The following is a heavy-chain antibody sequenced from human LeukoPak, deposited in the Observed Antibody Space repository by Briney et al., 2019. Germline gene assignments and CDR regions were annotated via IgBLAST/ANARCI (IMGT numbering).Heavy chain of an antibody. D-gene: IGHD6-19*01. V-gene: IGHV4-4*09. CDR1: GASMSSNY. J-gene: IGHJ4*02. CDR3: ASTRRAAVAGRFDS. Sequence: SETLSLTCNVSGASMSSNYWSWIRQPPGKGLEWIGYIYHSGNTNYSPSLESRVTMSVDESKNQFSLRVRFVSAADTAVYYCASTRRAAVAGRFDSWGQGTLVTVSS. CDR2: IYHSGNT.